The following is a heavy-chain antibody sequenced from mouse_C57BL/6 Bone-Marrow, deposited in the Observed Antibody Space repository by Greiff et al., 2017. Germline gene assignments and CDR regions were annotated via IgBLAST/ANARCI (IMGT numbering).Heavy chain of an antibody. Sequence: VQLQQSGPGLVAPSQSLSITCTVSGFSLTSYAISWVRQPPGKGLEWLGVIWTGGGTNYNSALKSRLSISKDNSKSQVFLKMNSLQTDDTARYYCARKFYDGYFPYAMDYWGQGTSVTVSS. CDR3: ARKFYDGYFPYAMDY. D-gene: IGHD2-3*01. V-gene: IGHV2-9-1*01. J-gene: IGHJ4*01. CDR1: GFSLTSYA. CDR2: IWTGGGT.